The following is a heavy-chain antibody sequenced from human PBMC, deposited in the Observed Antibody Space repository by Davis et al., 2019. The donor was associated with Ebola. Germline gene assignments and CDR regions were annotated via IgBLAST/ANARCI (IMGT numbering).Heavy chain of an antibody. D-gene: IGHD3-10*01. V-gene: IGHV1-18*01. J-gene: IGHJ4*02. CDR1: GYTFTSYG. CDR3: ARGSGYYGSGSFLR. Sequence: ASVKVSCKASGYTFTSYGINWVRQAPGQGLEWMGWISAYNGNTNYAQKLQGRVTMTTDTSTSTAYMELRSLRSDDTAVYYCARGSGYYGSGSFLRWGQGTLVTVSS. CDR2: ISAYNGNT.